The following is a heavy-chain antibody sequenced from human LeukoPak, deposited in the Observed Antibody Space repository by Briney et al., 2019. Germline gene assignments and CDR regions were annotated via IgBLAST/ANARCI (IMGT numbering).Heavy chain of an antibody. D-gene: IGHD6-6*01. CDR2: ISGSGGST. V-gene: IGHV3-23*01. Sequence: PGGSLRLSCAASGFTFSSYAMSWVRQAPGKGLEWVSAISGSGGSTYYADSVKGRFTISRDNSKNTLYLQMSSLRAEDTAVYYCARGGQLSGAFDIWGQGTMVTVSS. CDR3: ARGGQLSGAFDI. J-gene: IGHJ3*02. CDR1: GFTFSSYA.